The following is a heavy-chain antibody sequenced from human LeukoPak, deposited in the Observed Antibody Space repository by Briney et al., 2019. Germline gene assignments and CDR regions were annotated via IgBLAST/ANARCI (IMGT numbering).Heavy chain of an antibody. CDR1: GFPFSSYS. Sequence: GGSLRLSCAASGFPFSSYSMNWVRKAPGKGLEWVSYISSSSSTIYYADSVKGRFTISRDNAKNSLYLQMSSLRAEDTAVYYCARDFKGILRSLGDFDLWGRGTLVTVST. CDR3: ARDFKGILRSLGDFDL. J-gene: IGHJ2*01. D-gene: IGHD3-3*01. V-gene: IGHV3-48*01. CDR2: ISSSSSTI.